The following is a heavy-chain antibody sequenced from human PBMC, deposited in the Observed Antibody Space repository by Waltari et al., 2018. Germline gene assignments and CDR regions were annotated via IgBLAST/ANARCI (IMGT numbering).Heavy chain of an antibody. CDR1: GGAMTSDKYY. D-gene: IGHD6-25*01. J-gene: IGHJ4*02. CDR3: VRQVRTGYSSGWPDY. Sequence: QLQLHESGPGMVKPSETLSVTCTVSGGAMTSDKYYWGWIRQPPGKGREWIGSIPYIGPAYEYAALKSRDLISVDTANNQFSRELTSVTAADTAVYFCVRQVRTGYSSGWPDYWGQGALVTVSS. V-gene: IGHV4-39*01. CDR2: IPYIGPA.